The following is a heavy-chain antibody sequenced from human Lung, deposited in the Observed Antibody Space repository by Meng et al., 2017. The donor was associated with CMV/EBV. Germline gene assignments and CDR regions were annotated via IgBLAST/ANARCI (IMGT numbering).Heavy chain of an antibody. V-gene: IGHV1-2*02. CDR1: GYTFTGYY. J-gene: IGHJ5*02. CDR2: INPNSDGT. Sequence: ASXXVSXKASGYTFTGYYMHWVRQAPGQGLEWMGWINPNSDGTNYAQKFQGRVTMTRDTSISTAYMELSRLRSDDTAVYYCASGGYCSSTSCYRGWFDPWXQGTXVTVSS. CDR3: ASGGYCSSTSCYRGWFDP. D-gene: IGHD2-2*02.